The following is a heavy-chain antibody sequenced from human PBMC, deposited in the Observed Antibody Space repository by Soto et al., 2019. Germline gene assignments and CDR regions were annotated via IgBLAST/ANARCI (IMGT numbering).Heavy chain of an antibody. D-gene: IGHD6-6*01. CDR2: VYHTGYT. V-gene: IGHV4-4*07. Sequence: QVQLQESGPGLVKASETLSLTCSVSGGSVSGYYWSWIRQPAGKGLEWIGRVYHTGYTNYHPSLRGRVTMSLDTSKNPISLKLTSVTGADTAVYFCAKDPLEGGWAARPGSWFDPWGLGTLVTVSS. CDR1: GGSVSGYY. CDR3: AKDPLEGGWAARPGSWFDP. J-gene: IGHJ5*02.